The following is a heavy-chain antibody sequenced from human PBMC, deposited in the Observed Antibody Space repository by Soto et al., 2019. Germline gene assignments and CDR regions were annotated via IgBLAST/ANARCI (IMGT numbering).Heavy chain of an antibody. J-gene: IGHJ5*02. CDR2: INPNSGGT. Sequence: GXSGEGSCRGSGYTLNDYYIHWVRQAPGQGLEWMGWINPNSGGTYYAQKFQGRVTMTMDTSMSTAYMELSRLKSDDTAVYYCARENSMIDAWGQGTLVTVYS. CDR3: ARENSMIDA. CDR1: GYTLNDYY. D-gene: IGHD3-22*01. V-gene: IGHV1-2*02.